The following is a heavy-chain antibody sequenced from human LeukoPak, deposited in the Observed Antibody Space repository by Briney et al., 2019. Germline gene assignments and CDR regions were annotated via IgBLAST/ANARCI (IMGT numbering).Heavy chain of an antibody. J-gene: IGHJ4*01. D-gene: IGHD4-17*01. CDR3: ARDRDYGDYNTQDLFVY. Sequence: ASVKVSCKASGYTFTNFGISWVRQAPGQGLEWMGWISAYNGNTNYAQRLQGRVTMTTDTSTSTAYMELRSLRSDNTAVYYCARDRDYGDYNTQDLFVYWGQGTLVTVSS. CDR1: GYTFTNFG. V-gene: IGHV1-18*01. CDR2: ISAYNGNT.